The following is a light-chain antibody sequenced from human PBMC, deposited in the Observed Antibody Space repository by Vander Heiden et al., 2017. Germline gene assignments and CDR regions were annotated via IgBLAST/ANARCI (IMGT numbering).Light chain of an antibody. J-gene: IGLJ2*01. CDR3: CSYAGSSTLV. CDR1: SSDVGSYNL. V-gene: IGLV2-23*02. CDR2: EVS. Sequence: SALPHPASCLGFPGQRTPISCTGTSSDVGSYNLVSWYQQHPGKAPKLMIYEVSKRPSGVSNRFSGSKSGNTASLTISGLQAEDEADYYCCSYAGSSTLVFGGGTKLTVL.